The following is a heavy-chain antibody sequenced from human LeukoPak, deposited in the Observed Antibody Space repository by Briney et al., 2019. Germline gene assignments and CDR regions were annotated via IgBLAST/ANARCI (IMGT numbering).Heavy chain of an antibody. CDR1: GGSISSSSYY. CDR3: ARIAGGGGD. J-gene: IGHJ4*02. D-gene: IGHD1-14*01. CDR2: IYYSGST. V-gene: IGHV4-39*07. Sequence: SETLSLTCTVSGGSISSSSYYWGWIRQPPGKGLEWIGSIYYSGSTYYNPSLKSRVTISVDTSKNQFSLKLSSVTAADTAVYYCARIAGGGGDWGQGTLVTVSS.